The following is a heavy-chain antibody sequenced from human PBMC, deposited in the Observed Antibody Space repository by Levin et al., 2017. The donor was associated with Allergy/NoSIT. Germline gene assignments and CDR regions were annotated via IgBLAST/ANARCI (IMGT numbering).Heavy chain of an antibody. Sequence: GESLKISCAASGFTFSDYYMSWIRRAPGKGLEWVSYISSSGSTIYYADSVKGRFPFSRDNAKNTLYLHMNSLRAEDTAVYYGARDLFSGSQGDEGPGYYGMDVWGQGTTVTVSS. V-gene: IGHV3-11*01. CDR2: ISSSGSTI. CDR3: ARDLFSGSQGDEGPGYYGMDV. D-gene: IGHD2-21*02. CDR1: GFTFSDYY. J-gene: IGHJ6*02.